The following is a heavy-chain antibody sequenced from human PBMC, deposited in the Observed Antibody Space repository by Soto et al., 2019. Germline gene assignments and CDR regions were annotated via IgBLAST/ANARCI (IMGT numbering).Heavy chain of an antibody. J-gene: IGHJ4*02. CDR3: AHWGPDVYNPWVYPFDY. D-gene: IGHD1-1*01. Sequence: QITLKESGPPLVKPTQPLTLTCTFSGFSLSTSGVGVGWIRQPPGKALEWLALIYWDDDKRYSPSLKNRLTITKDTSKNQVVLTMTNMDPVDTATYYCAHWGPDVYNPWVYPFDYWGQGTLVTVSS. V-gene: IGHV2-5*02. CDR1: GFSLSTSGVG. CDR2: IYWDDDK.